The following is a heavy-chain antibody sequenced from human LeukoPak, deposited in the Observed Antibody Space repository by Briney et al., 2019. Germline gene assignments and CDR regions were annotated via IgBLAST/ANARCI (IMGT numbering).Heavy chain of an antibody. V-gene: IGHV3-30*02. CDR3: AKGDKYSSTWGSSRFGRAIDY. J-gene: IGHJ4*02. CDR2: IRYDGSYR. D-gene: IGHD6-13*01. CDR1: GFTFSSYG. Sequence: GGSLRLSCAASGFTFSSYGMHWVRQAPGKGLEWVAFIRYDGSYRYYADSVKGRFTISRDTSKSTLYLQMNSLRAEDTAVYYCAKGDKYSSTWGSSRFGRAIDYWGQGTLVTVSS.